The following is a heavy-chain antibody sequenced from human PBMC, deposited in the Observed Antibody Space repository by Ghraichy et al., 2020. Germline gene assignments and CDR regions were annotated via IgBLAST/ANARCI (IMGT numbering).Heavy chain of an antibody. V-gene: IGHV4-39*07. Sequence: SETLSLPCTVSGGSISSSSYYWGWIRQPPGKGLEWIGSIYYSGSTYYNPSLKSRVTISVDTSKKQFSLKLSSVTAADTAVYYCARADYYDSSGFFDYWGQGTLVTVSS. J-gene: IGHJ4*02. CDR2: IYYSGST. CDR1: GGSISSSSYY. CDR3: ARADYYDSSGFFDY. D-gene: IGHD3-22*01.